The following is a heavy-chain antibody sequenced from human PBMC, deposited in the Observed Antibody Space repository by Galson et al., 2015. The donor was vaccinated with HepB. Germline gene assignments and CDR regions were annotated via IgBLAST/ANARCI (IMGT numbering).Heavy chain of an antibody. CDR1: GFTFTEYT. J-gene: IGHJ3*02. Sequence: SLRLSCAASGFTFTEYTMHWVRQVPGKGLEWLSLITWEGGHTYYADSLKGRFTVSRDNSKNSLYLEMKTLRSEDTALYYCAKDLRGVTIMGVFDIWGRGTLVTVSS. V-gene: IGHV3-43*01. D-gene: IGHD3-3*01. CDR3: AKDLRGVTIMGVFDI. CDR2: ITWEGGHT.